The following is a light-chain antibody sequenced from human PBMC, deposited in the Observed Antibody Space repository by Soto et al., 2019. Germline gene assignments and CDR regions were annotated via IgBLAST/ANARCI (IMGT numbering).Light chain of an antibody. CDR1: ESVASSY. Sequence: DIVLTPSPGPLALSPGERATLSCRASESVASSYLAWYQQKPGQAHRLLIYGASSRATGIPDRFSGRGSGTDFTLTISRLEPEDFAVYYCQQYGSSGTFGQGTKV. CDR3: QQYGSSGT. J-gene: IGKJ1*01. V-gene: IGKV3-20*01. CDR2: GAS.